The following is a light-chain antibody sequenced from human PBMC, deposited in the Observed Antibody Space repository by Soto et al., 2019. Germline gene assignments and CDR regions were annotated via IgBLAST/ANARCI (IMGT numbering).Light chain of an antibody. J-gene: IGKJ2*01. CDR3: QQYNNWPPT. CDR2: GAS. V-gene: IGKV3-15*01. CDR1: QSVSSN. Sequence: EIVMTQSPATLSVSPVERATLSCRASQSVSSNLAWYQQKPGQAPRLLIYGASTRATGIPARFSGSGSGTEFTLTISSLQSEDFAVYYCQQYNNWPPTCGQGTKLEI.